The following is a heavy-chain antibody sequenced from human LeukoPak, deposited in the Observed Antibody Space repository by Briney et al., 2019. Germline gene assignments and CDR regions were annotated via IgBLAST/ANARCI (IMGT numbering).Heavy chain of an antibody. D-gene: IGHD3-22*01. CDR3: ARVPKNSSGYHHALGY. V-gene: IGHV1-46*01. CDR2: INPSGGST. J-gene: IGHJ4*02. Sequence: ASVKVSCKASGYTFTSYYIHWVRQAPGQGLEWMGIINPSGGSTSYAQKFQGRVTMTRDMSTSTVYMELSSLRSEDTAVYYCARVPKNSSGYHHALGYWGQGTLVTVSS. CDR1: GYTFTSYY.